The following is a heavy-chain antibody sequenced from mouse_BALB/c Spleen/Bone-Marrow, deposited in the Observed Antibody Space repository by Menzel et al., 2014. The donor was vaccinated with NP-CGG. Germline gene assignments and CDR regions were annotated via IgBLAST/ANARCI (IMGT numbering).Heavy chain of an antibody. V-gene: IGHV1S81*02. CDR2: TKANQRGT. J-gene: IGHJ1*01. CDR3: ARGRYDSDAWYSAV. CDR1: GDIFTSYY. D-gene: IGHD2-4*01. Sequence: VQLQQSGAEMVKPGASVKLSCKASGDIFTSYYMYWVKQRSGQGLEWIGGTKANQRGTSFNERYKSKATRTVDKSSSTACMELSSLTTEHSAVYYCARGRYDSDAWYSAVWCPATTATVSS.